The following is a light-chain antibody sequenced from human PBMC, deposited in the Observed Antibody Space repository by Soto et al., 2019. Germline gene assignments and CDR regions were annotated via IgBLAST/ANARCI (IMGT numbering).Light chain of an antibody. CDR2: DAS. CDR3: QQRSNWPPT. CDR1: QSVSSY. J-gene: IGKJ3*01. V-gene: IGKV3-11*01. Sequence: ETVLTQSPATLSLSPGERATLSCRASQSVSSYLAWYQQKPGQAPRLLIYDASNRATGIPARFSGSGSRTDFTLTISSLEPEDFAVYYCQQRSNWPPTFGPGTKVDIK.